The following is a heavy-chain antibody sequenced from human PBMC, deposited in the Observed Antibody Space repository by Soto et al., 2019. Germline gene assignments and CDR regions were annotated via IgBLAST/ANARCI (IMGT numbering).Heavy chain of an antibody. J-gene: IGHJ6*02. D-gene: IGHD3-3*01. V-gene: IGHV1-18*04. CDR1: GYTFTSYG. CDR2: VSAYNGNT. Sequence: ASVKVSCKASGYTFTSYGISWVRQAPGQGLEWMGWVSAYNGNTNYAQKLQGRVTMTTDTSTSTAYMELRSLRSDDTAVYYCARGNYDFWSNYYYGMDVWGQGTTVTVSS. CDR3: ARGNYDFWSNYYYGMDV.